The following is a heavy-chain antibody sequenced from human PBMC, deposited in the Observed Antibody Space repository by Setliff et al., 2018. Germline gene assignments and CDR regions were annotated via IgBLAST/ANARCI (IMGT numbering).Heavy chain of an antibody. D-gene: IGHD1-1*01. CDR2: IYYRGNT. CDR3: ARTGTYRYFDY. J-gene: IGHJ4*02. CDR1: GGSISSGVYY. Sequence: ASETLSLTCNVSGGSISSGVYYWAWIRQPPGKGLEWIGRIYYRGNTYYNASLKSRLTISVDTSKNQFSLKLRSVTAADTAVYYCARTGTYRYFDYWGQGTQVTVSS. V-gene: IGHV4-39*01.